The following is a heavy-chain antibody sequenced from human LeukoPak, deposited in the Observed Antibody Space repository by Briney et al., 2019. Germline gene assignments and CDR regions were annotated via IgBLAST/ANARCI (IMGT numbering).Heavy chain of an antibody. CDR3: ARASSRGRFLEWLLNY. CDR2: ISGSGGST. Sequence: GGSLRLSCAASGFTFSSYAMSWVRQAPGKGLEWVSAISGSGGSTYYADSVKGRFTISRDNAKNSLYLQMNSLRAEDTAVYYCARASSRGRFLEWLLNYWGQGTLATVSS. CDR1: GFTFSSYA. D-gene: IGHD3-3*01. J-gene: IGHJ4*02. V-gene: IGHV3-23*01.